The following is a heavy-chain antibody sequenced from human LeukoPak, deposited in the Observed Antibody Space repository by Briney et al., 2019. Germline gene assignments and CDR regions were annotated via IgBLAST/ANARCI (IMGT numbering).Heavy chain of an antibody. V-gene: IGHV6-1*01. Sequence: SQTLSLTCAISGDSVSSNSAAWNWIRQSPSRGLEWLGRTYYRSKWYNDYAVSVKSRITINSDTSKNQFSLQLNSVTPEDTAVYYCARQEGELLPRYFDYWGQGTLVTVSS. CDR1: GDSVSSNSAA. J-gene: IGHJ4*02. CDR3: ARQEGELLPRYFDY. D-gene: IGHD1-26*01. CDR2: TYYRSKWYN.